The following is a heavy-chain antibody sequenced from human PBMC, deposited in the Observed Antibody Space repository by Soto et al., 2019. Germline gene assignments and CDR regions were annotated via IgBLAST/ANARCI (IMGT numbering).Heavy chain of an antibody. J-gene: IGHJ5*02. Sequence: PSETLSLTCTVSGDPISSYYWSWIRQPPGKGLQWIGYIFYRGGTAYNPSLKSRVTISLDMSKKQFSMKLASVTAADTAVYYCARGVGGSGLNWFDPWGQGTLVTVSS. D-gene: IGHD6-19*01. CDR3: ARGVGGSGLNWFDP. CDR2: IFYRGGT. CDR1: GDPISSYY. V-gene: IGHV4-59*12.